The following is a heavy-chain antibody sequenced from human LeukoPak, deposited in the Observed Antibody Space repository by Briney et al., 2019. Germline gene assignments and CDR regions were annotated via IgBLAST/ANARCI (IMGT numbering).Heavy chain of an antibody. D-gene: IGHD3-3*01. CDR3: AIIRRYDFWSGYYVGDY. J-gene: IGHJ4*02. V-gene: IGHV4-4*02. Sequence: SETLSLTCAVSGDSISSNTWWSWVRQPPGKGLEWIGEIFHGGSTNYNPSLKSRVTISVDTSKNQFSLKLSSVTAADTAVYYCAIIRRYDFWSGYYVGDYWGQGTLVTVSS. CDR1: GDSISSNTW. CDR2: IFHGGST.